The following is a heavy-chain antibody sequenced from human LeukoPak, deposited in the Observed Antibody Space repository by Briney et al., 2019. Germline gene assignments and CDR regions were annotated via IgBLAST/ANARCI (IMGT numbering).Heavy chain of an antibody. CDR3: AKILRAAVTQLYYFDY. CDR1: RFTFSSYA. CDR2: ISGSGGST. D-gene: IGHD6-13*01. V-gene: IGHV3-23*01. J-gene: IGHJ4*02. Sequence: GGSLRLSCAASRFTFSSYAMSWVRQAPGKGLEWVSTISGSGGSTDYADSVKGRFTISRDNSKNTLYLQMNSLRAEDTAVYYCAKILRAAVTQLYYFDYWGQGTLVTVSS.